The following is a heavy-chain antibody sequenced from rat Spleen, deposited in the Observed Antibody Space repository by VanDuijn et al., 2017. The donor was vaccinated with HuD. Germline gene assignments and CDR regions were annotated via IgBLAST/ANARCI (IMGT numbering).Heavy chain of an antibody. CDR3: TRGTYYRH. V-gene: IGHV5-22*01. D-gene: IGHD1-9*01. CDR1: GFNFSNYG. J-gene: IGHJ2*01. CDR2: ISYEGSST. Sequence: EVHLVESGGGLVQPGRSLKISCAASGFNFSNYGMAWVRQAPKKGLEWVASISYEGSSTYYADPVKGRFTISRDIANSTLYLRMNSLRSEDTATYYCTRGTYYRHWGQGVMVTVSS.